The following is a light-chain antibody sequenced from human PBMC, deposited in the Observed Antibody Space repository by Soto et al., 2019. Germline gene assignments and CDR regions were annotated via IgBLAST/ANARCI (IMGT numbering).Light chain of an antibody. Sequence: QLVLTQPASVSGSPGQSITISCTGISSDIGSYKLVSWYQLHPGKAPKLIIYEAARRPSGVSNRFSGSKSGNTASLTISGLQAEDEADYYCCSYVGSGPYVFGTGTKVTVL. CDR3: CSYVGSGPYV. CDR1: SSDIGSYKL. V-gene: IGLV2-23*01. CDR2: EAA. J-gene: IGLJ1*01.